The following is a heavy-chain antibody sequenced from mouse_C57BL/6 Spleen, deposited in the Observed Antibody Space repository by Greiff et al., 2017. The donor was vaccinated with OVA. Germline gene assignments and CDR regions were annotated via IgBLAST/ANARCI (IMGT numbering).Heavy chain of an antibody. D-gene: IGHD2-4*01. J-gene: IGHJ3*01. CDR1: GYTFTSYW. CDR2: IYPGSGST. Sequence: QVHVKQPGAELVKPGASVKMSCKASGYTFTSYWITWVKQRPGQGLEWIGDIYPGSGSTNYNEKFKSKATLTVDTSSSTAYMQLSSLTSEDSAVYYCARSEDYDGFAYWGQGTLVTVSA. V-gene: IGHV1-55*01. CDR3: ARSEDYDGFAY.